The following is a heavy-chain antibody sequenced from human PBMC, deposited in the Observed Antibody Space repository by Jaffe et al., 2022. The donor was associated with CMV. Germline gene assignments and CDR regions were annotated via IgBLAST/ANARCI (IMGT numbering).Heavy chain of an antibody. Sequence: QVQLVESGGGVVQPGRSLRLSCAASGFTFSSYGMHWVRQAPGKGLEWVAVIWYDGSNKYYADSVKGRFTISRDNSKNTLYLQMNSLRAEDTAVYYCARVDGMIPYYYYYMDVWGKGTTVTVSS. CDR2: IWYDGSNK. D-gene: IGHD1-26*01. J-gene: IGHJ6*03. CDR3: ARVDGMIPYYYYYMDV. V-gene: IGHV3-33*08. CDR1: GFTFSSYG.